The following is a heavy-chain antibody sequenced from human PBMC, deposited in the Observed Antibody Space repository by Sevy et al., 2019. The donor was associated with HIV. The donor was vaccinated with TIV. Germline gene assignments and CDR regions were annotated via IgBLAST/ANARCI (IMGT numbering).Heavy chain of an antibody. CDR1: GFIFSSAW. CDR3: VTDEEWNGVGATSFDY. D-gene: IGHD1-26*01. V-gene: IGHV3-15*01. J-gene: IGHJ4*02. CDR2: IKSKTDGGTT. Sequence: GGSLRLSCAASGFIFSSAWMSWVRQAPGKGLEWVGRIKSKTDGGTTDYAAPVRGRFTISRDDSKNTLYLQMKSLKTEDTAVYYCVTDEEWNGVGATSFDYWGQGTLVTVSS.